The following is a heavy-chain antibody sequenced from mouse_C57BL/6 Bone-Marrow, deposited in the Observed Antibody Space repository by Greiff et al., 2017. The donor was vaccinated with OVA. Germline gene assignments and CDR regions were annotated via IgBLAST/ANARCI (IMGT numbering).Heavy chain of an antibody. CDR2: IDPANGNT. D-gene: IGHD1-1*01. CDR1: GFNIKNTY. V-gene: IGHV14-3*01. Sequence: DVQLVESVAELVRPGASVKLSCTASGFNIKNTYMHWVKQRPEQGLEWIGRIDPANGNTKYAPKFQGKATITADTSSNTAYLQLSSLTSEDTAIYYCAREDYYGVRGLDYWGQGTTLTVSS. CDR3: AREDYYGVRGLDY. J-gene: IGHJ2*01.